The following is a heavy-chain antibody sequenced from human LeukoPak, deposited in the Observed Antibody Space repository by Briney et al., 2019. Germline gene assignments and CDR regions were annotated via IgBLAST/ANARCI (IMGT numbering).Heavy chain of an antibody. CDR3: ARMGIASTETYYYYMDV. V-gene: IGHV4-59*11. D-gene: IGHD6-13*01. CDR1: GGSISSHY. CDR2: ILYSGST. Sequence: SSETLSLTCTVSGGSISSHYWNWIRQPPGKGLEWIGYILYSGSTNYNPSLRSRVTISVDASKNQFSLKLSSVTAADTAVYYCARMGIASTETYYYYMDVWGKGATVTVSS. J-gene: IGHJ6*03.